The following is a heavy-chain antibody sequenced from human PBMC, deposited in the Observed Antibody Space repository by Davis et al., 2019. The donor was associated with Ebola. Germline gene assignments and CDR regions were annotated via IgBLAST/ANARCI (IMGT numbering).Heavy chain of an antibody. D-gene: IGHD2-8*01. Sequence: AASVKVSCKASGYTFTSYGISWVRQAPGQGLVWMGWISAYNGNTNYAQKLQGRVTVTTDTSTSTAYMELRSLRSDDTAVYYCARVWDCTNGVCYYYYGMDVWGQGTTVTVSS. CDR1: GYTFTSYG. V-gene: IGHV1-18*01. CDR2: ISAYNGNT. J-gene: IGHJ6*02. CDR3: ARVWDCTNGVCYYYYGMDV.